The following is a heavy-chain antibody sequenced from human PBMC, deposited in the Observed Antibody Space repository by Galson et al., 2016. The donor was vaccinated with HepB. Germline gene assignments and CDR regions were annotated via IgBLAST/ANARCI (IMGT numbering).Heavy chain of an antibody. Sequence: SLRLSCAASGFTFSRCAMTWVRQAPGKGLEWVSGLSGSGAHTYYADSVKGRFTISRDNSKNTLYLQMNSLRVEDTAVYCCAKDYVGGSYLLTQFDYWGQGTLVTVSS. CDR1: GFTFSRCA. CDR2: LSGSGAHT. V-gene: IGHV3-23*01. J-gene: IGHJ4*02. D-gene: IGHD3-16*02. CDR3: AKDYVGGSYLLTQFDY.